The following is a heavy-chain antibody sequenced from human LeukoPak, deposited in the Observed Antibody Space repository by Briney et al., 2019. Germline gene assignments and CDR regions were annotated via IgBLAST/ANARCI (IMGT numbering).Heavy chain of an antibody. V-gene: IGHV4-31*03. Sequence: SETLSLTCTVSGGSISSGGYYWSWIRQHPGKGLEWIGYIYYSGSTYYNPSLKSRVTISVDTSKNQFSLKLSSVTAADTAVYYCARIHRYCSGGACYVLDNWGQGTLVAVSS. CDR1: GGSISSGGYY. CDR2: IYYSGST. CDR3: ARIHRYCSGGACYVLDN. D-gene: IGHD2-15*01. J-gene: IGHJ4*02.